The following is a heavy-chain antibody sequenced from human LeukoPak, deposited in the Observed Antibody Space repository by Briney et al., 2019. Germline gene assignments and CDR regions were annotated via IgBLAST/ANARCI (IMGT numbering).Heavy chain of an antibody. CDR3: ARVGYGGNSLNFDY. CDR1: GGTFSSYD. D-gene: IGHD4-23*01. J-gene: IGHJ4*02. CDR2: IIPMLGTP. V-gene: IGHV1-69*06. Sequence: GASVKVSCKASGGTFSSYDISWVRQAPGQGLEWMGGIIPMLGTPNYAQKFQGRVTITADKSTSTAYMDLSSLRSEDTAVYYCARVGYGGNSLNFDYWGQGTLVTVSS.